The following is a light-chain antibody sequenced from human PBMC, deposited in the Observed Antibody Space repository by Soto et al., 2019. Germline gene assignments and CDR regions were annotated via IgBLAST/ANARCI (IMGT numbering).Light chain of an antibody. J-gene: IGKJ4*01. CDR2: DTD. CDR3: QHYVTWPLT. CDR1: RGIGST. V-gene: IGKV3-15*01. Sequence: EVVITQSPATLSVSPGERATLSCRASRGIGSTLAWYQQKPGQTPRLLIYDTDTRATGVPARFIGSASGTEFTLTITSLQSEDFAIYYCQHYVTWPLTFGGGTRVENK.